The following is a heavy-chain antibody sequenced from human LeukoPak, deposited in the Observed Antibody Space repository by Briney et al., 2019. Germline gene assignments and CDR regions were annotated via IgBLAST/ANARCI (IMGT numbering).Heavy chain of an antibody. CDR1: GYTFTGYY. J-gene: IGHJ6*02. Sequence: GASVKVSCKASGYTFTGYYMHWVRQAPGQGLEWMGWLNPNSGGTNYAQKFQGRVTMTRDTSISTAYMELSRLRSDDTAVYYCARDRELSCDFWSGPVDGMDVWGQGTTVTVSS. CDR2: LNPNSGGT. V-gene: IGHV1-2*02. CDR3: ARDRELSCDFWSGPVDGMDV. D-gene: IGHD3-3*01.